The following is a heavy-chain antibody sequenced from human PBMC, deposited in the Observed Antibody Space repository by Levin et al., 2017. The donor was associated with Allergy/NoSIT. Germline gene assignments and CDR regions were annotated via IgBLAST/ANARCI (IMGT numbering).Heavy chain of an antibody. V-gene: IGHV4-34*01. CDR2: INHSGST. Sequence: SQTLSLTCAVYGGSFSGYYWSWIRQPPGKGLEWIGEINHSGSTNYNPSLKSRVTISVDTSKNQFSLKLSSVTAADTAVYYCARDNIGGLVAVAGTSFDYWGQGTLVTVSS. CDR1: GGSFSGYY. J-gene: IGHJ4*02. D-gene: IGHD6-19*01. CDR3: ARDNIGGLVAVAGTSFDY.